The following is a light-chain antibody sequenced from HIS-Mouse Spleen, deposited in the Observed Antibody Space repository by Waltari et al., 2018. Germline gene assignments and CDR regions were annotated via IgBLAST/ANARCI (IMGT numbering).Light chain of an antibody. CDR1: SSDVGSYNL. V-gene: IGLV2-23*01. CDR2: EAS. J-gene: IGLJ3*02. CDR3: CSYAGSSTWV. Sequence: QSALTQPASVSGSPGQSITISCTGTSSDVGSYNLVSWYQQHPGKAPKLMIYEASKRPSGVSNRCAGSKSGNTASLTISGLQAEDEADYYCCSYAGSSTWVFGGGTNLTVL.